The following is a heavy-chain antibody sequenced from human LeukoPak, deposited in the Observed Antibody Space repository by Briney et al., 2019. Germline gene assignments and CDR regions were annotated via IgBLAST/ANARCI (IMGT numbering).Heavy chain of an antibody. CDR2: ISQSGGRST. V-gene: IGHV3-23*01. Sequence: GGSLRLSCAASGFTFSSYAMTWVRQSPGKGLEWVSFISQSGGRSTDYADSVKGRFTISRDNSKNALYLQMNSLRAEDTALYYCARDLGCSTTSCRYNWFDPWGQGTLVTVSS. J-gene: IGHJ5*02. CDR3: ARDLGCSTTSCRYNWFDP. D-gene: IGHD2-2*01. CDR1: GFTFSSYA.